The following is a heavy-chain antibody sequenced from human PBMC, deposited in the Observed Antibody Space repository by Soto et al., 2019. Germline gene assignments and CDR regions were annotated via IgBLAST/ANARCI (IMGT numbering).Heavy chain of an antibody. Sequence: QVQLVQSGAEVKKPGSSVKVSCKASGGTFISYTISWVRQAPGQGLEWMGRIIPILGIANDAKKFQGRVTITADKSTSTAYMELSRLRSEATAVYYCARSDIVVVPAAITYYYYGMDVWGQGTTVTVSS. CDR3: ARSDIVVVPAAITYYYYGMDV. V-gene: IGHV1-69*02. J-gene: IGHJ6*02. D-gene: IGHD2-2*02. CDR2: IIPILGIA. CDR1: GGTFISYT.